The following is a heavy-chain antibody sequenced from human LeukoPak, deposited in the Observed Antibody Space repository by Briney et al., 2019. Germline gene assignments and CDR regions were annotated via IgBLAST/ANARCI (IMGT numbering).Heavy chain of an antibody. CDR3: ARELIVGATMAFDM. J-gene: IGHJ3*02. Sequence: SDTLSLTCTFSGGSISSYFWSWIRQPPGKGLEWIGYISNSGSTNYNPSLKSRVTILMDTSKKQFSLKLSSVTAADTAVYYCARELIVGATMAFDMWGRGTRVTVSS. CDR1: GGSISSYF. CDR2: ISNSGST. V-gene: IGHV4-59*01. D-gene: IGHD1-26*01.